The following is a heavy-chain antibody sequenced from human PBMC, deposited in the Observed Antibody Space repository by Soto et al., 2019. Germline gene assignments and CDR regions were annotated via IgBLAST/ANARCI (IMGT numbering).Heavy chain of an antibody. Sequence: EVQLVESGGGLVQPGGSLRLSCAASGFTFSSYSMNWVRQAPGKGLEWVSYISSSSSTIYYADSVKGRFTISRDNAKNSLYLQMNSLRAEDTAVYYCAREGRTYYYGSGSSDAFDIWGQGTMVTVSS. V-gene: IGHV3-48*01. CDR2: ISSSSSTI. CDR3: AREGRTYYYGSGSSDAFDI. D-gene: IGHD3-10*01. CDR1: GFTFSSYS. J-gene: IGHJ3*02.